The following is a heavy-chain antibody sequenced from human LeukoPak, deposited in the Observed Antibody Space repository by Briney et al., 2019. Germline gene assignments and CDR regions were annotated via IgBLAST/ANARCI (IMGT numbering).Heavy chain of an antibody. V-gene: IGHV4-39*07. CDR1: GGSISSSSYY. J-gene: IGHJ3*02. D-gene: IGHD5-24*01. CDR2: IYYSGST. CDR3: ARVGGMTTINNDAFDI. Sequence: SETPSLTCTVSGGSISSSSYYWGWIRQPPGKGLEWIGSIYYSGSTYYNPSLKSRVTISIDKSKKQFSLKLISVTAADTAIYYCARVGGMTTINNDAFDIWGQGTMVTVSS.